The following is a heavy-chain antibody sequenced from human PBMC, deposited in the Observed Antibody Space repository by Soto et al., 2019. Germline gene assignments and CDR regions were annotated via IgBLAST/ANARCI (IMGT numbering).Heavy chain of an antibody. J-gene: IGHJ3*02. Sequence: SVKVSCKASGFTFTGSAMQWVRQARGQRLEWIGWIVVGSGNTNYAQKFQERVTITRDMSTSTAYMELSSLRSEDTAVYYCAAGSLWFGELFSFAFDIWGQGTMVTVSS. V-gene: IGHV1-58*02. D-gene: IGHD3-10*01. CDR2: IVVGSGNT. CDR1: GFTFTGSA. CDR3: AAGSLWFGELFSFAFDI.